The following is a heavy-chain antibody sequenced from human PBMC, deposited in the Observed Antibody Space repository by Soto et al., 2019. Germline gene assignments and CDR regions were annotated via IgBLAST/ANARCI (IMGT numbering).Heavy chain of an antibody. CDR1: GYTFSSYG. CDR2: ISGKNGDT. J-gene: IGHJ5*02. D-gene: IGHD3-10*01. Sequence: GASVKVSCKASGYTFSSYGITWVRQAPGQGLEWMGWISGKNGDTSYAQKFEGRVTMTTDASTNTVYMELRSLTSDDTAIYYCARVTLYVTCFDPWGQGTPVTVSS. CDR3: ARVTLYVTCFDP. V-gene: IGHV1-18*04.